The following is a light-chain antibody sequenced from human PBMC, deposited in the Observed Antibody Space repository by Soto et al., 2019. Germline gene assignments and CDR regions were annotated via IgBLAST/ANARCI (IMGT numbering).Light chain of an antibody. Sequence: DIQMTQFPPTLSASIGDRVTITCRASQTISSSLAWYQQKPGKAPKLLIYKASTLETGVTSRFSGSGSVTGSKPGISGLLADDWSTDDYQPYYSYSPYTFGQGTRVEIK. V-gene: IGKV1-5*03. CDR1: QTISSS. CDR2: KAS. J-gene: IGKJ2*01. CDR3: QPYYSYSPYT.